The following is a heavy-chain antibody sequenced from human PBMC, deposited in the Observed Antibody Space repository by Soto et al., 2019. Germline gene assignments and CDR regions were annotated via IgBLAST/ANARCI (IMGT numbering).Heavy chain of an antibody. CDR1: GFTFTRYS. CDR3: ARESEDLTSDFDY. CDR2: ISSTTNYI. Sequence: LRLSCAASGFTFTRYSMNWVRQAPGKGLEWVSSISSTTNYIYYGDSMKGRFTISRDNAKNSLYLEMNSLRAEDTAVYYCARESEDLTSDFDYWGQGTLVTVSS. V-gene: IGHV3-21*06. J-gene: IGHJ4*02.